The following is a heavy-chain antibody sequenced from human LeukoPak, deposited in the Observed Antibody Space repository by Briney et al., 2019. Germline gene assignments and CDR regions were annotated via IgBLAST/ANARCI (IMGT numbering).Heavy chain of an antibody. Sequence: GASVKVSCKASGYTFTSYGYSWVRQATGQGLEWMGWMNPNSGNTGYAQKFQGRVTMTRNTSISTAYMELSSLRSEDTAVYYCARGYDILTGRPLNFDYWGQGTLVTVSS. J-gene: IGHJ4*02. CDR1: GYTFTSYG. V-gene: IGHV1-8*01. CDR3: ARGYDILTGRPLNFDY. D-gene: IGHD3-9*01. CDR2: MNPNSGNT.